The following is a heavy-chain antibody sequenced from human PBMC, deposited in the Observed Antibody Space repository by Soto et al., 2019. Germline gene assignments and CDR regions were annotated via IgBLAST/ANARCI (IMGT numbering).Heavy chain of an antibody. V-gene: IGHV3-23*01. Sequence: EVQLLESGGGLVQPGGSLRLSCAASGFTFSSYAMSWVRQAPGKGLEWVSACSVSGGSTYYGDSVKGWFTISRDNSKNTLYLQMNSLRAEDTAVYYCAKDSLQYQLLLFYYFDYWGQGTLVTVSS. CDR1: GFTFSSYA. CDR3: AKDSLQYQLLLFYYFDY. D-gene: IGHD2-2*01. J-gene: IGHJ4*02. CDR2: CSVSGGST.